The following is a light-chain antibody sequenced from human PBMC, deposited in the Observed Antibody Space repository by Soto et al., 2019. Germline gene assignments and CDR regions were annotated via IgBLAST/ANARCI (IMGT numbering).Light chain of an antibody. J-gene: IGKJ2*01. CDR3: QQYHNWPPQYT. CDR1: QTISSN. Sequence: EIVMTQSPATLSVSPGESATLSCRASQTISSNLAWYQQKPGQAPRLLIHVASTRATGVPARFSGSGSGTEFTLTISSLQSEDLAVYYCQQYHNWPPQYTFGQGTKLQIK. CDR2: VAS. V-gene: IGKV3-15*01.